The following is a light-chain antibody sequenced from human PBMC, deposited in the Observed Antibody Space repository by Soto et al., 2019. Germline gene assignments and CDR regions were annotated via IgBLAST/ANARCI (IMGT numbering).Light chain of an antibody. CDR2: KAS. CDR1: RTISSW. Sequence: TQSPSTLSLSVGERVTISCRASRTISSWLAWYQQKPGKAPKLLIYKASNLKSGVPSRFSGSGSGTEFTLTISRLQPDDFATYYCQHYNSYSEAFGQGTKVDI. V-gene: IGKV1-5*03. J-gene: IGKJ1*01. CDR3: QHYNSYSEA.